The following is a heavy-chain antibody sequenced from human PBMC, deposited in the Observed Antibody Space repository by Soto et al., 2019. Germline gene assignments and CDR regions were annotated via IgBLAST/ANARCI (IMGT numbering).Heavy chain of an antibody. CDR1: GYTFASYG. J-gene: IGHJ3*02. Sequence: ASVKVSCKASGYTFASYGISWVRQAPGQGLEWMGWISAYNGNTNYAQKLQGRVTMTTDTSTSTAYMELRSLRSDDTAVYYCARGISSPLAADAFDIWGQGTMVTVSS. CDR2: ISAYNGNT. CDR3: ARGISSPLAADAFDI. V-gene: IGHV1-18*04. D-gene: IGHD3-3*02.